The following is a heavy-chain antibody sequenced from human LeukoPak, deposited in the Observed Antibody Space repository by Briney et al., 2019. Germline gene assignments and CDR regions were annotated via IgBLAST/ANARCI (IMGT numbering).Heavy chain of an antibody. CDR1: GGSFSGYY. Sequence: SETLSLTCAVYGGSFSGYYWSWIRQPPGKGLEWIGEINHSGSTNYNPSLRSRVTISVDTSKNQFSLKLSSVTAADTAVYYCARIGAGVRGRYSKNGMDVWGQGTTVTVSS. D-gene: IGHD3-10*01. V-gene: IGHV4-34*01. CDR3: ARIGAGVRGRYSKNGMDV. CDR2: INHSGST. J-gene: IGHJ6*02.